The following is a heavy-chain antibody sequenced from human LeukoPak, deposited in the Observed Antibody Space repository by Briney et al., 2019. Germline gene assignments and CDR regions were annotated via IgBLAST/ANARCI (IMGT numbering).Heavy chain of an antibody. J-gene: IGHJ4*02. V-gene: IGHV1-46*01. CDR1: GYTFTSYF. Sequence: ASVKVSCKASGYTFTSYFMHWVRQAPGQGLEWMGIINPGGGTTSYAQKFQGRVTMTADTSTSTVYMELSSLRSEDTAMYYCAREEESTDYWGQGTLVTVSS. CDR2: INPGGGTT. D-gene: IGHD5/OR15-5a*01. CDR3: AREEESTDY.